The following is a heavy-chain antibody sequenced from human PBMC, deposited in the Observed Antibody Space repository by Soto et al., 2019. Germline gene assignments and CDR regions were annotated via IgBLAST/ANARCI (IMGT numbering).Heavy chain of an antibody. Sequence: PGGSLRLSCTASGFTFGDYAMSWFRQAPGKGLEWVGFIRSKAYGGTTEYAASVKGRFTISRDDSKSIAYLQMNSLKTEDTAVYYCTRPFGHDYSNYVYGMDVWGQGTTVTVSS. CDR1: GFTFGDYA. CDR2: IRSKAYGGTT. CDR3: TRPFGHDYSNYVYGMDV. D-gene: IGHD4-4*01. J-gene: IGHJ6*02. V-gene: IGHV3-49*03.